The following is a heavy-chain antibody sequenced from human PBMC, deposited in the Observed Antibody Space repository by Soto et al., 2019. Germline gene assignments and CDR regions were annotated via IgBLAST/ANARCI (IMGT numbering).Heavy chain of an antibody. D-gene: IGHD6-13*01. Sequence: QVQLQQSGPGLVKPSQTLSLTCAISGDYVSSNTATWNWIRQSPSRGLEWLGRIFYRSQWYSNYAVSVKSRITINPATSNNQFSLQLNSVTPEDAAIYYCARGGQQGVPVWCQGTLVTVSS. J-gene: IGHJ4*02. CDR2: IFYRSQWYS. V-gene: IGHV6-1*01. CDR3: ARGGQQGVPV. CDR1: GDYVSSNTAT.